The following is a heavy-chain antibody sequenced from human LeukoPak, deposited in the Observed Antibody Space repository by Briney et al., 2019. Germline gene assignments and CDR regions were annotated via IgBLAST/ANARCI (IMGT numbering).Heavy chain of an antibody. CDR1: GFTFSSYA. D-gene: IGHD6-13*01. J-gene: IGHJ5*02. CDR3: AKVSSSWYKHWFDP. V-gene: IGHV3-23*01. CDR2: ISGSGRST. Sequence: GGSLRLSCAASGFTFSSYAMSWVRQAPGKGLEWVSAISGSGRSTYYADSVKGRFTISRDNSKNTLYLQMNSLRAEDTAVYYCAKVSSSWYKHWFDPWGQGTLVTVSS.